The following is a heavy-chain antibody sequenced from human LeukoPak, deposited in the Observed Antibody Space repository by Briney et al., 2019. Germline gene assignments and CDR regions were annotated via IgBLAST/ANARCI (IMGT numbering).Heavy chain of an antibody. CDR1: GGSISSYD. Sequence: SETLSLTCTVSGGSISSYDWSWIRQPAGKGLEWIGRIYTSGSTNYNPSLKSRVSMSVDTSKRQFSLKLSSVTAADTAVYYCARVSSSWYQDWYFDLWGRGTVVTVSS. CDR2: IYTSGST. D-gene: IGHD6-13*01. CDR3: ARVSSSWYQDWYFDL. V-gene: IGHV4-4*07. J-gene: IGHJ2*01.